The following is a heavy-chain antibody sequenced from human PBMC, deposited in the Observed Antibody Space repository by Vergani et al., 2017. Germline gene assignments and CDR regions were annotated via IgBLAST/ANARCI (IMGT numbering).Heavy chain of an antibody. D-gene: IGHD3-22*01. CDR2: ISWNSGSI. J-gene: IGHJ4*02. Sequence: EVQLVESGGGLVQPGRSLRLSCAASGFTFDDYAMHWVRQAPGKGLEWVSGISWNSGSIGYADSVKGRFTISRDNAKNSLYLQMNSLRAEDTAVYYCTTGPFLPMIVVFWGQGTLVTVSS. CDR3: TTGPFLPMIVVF. V-gene: IGHV3-9*01. CDR1: GFTFDDYA.